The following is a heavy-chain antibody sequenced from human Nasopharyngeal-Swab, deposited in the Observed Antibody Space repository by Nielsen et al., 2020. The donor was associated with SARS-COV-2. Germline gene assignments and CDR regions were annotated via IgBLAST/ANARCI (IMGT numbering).Heavy chain of an antibody. CDR3: ATYRDLEVRAVIVPFDH. J-gene: IGHJ4*02. CDR1: GVSFSDYY. D-gene: IGHD3-10*01. Sequence: SETLSLTCAVYGVSFSDYYWRLIRQPPGNGLAWIGGINHSGSTNYNPSLKSRVTISVDSSKNQFSRKLISVTASDTAVYYCATYRDLEVRAVIVPFDHWGQGTLVTVSS. V-gene: IGHV4-34*01. CDR2: INHSGST.